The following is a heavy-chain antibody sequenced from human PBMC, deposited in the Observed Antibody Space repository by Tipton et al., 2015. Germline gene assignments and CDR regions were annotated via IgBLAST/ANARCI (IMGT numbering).Heavy chain of an antibody. CDR1: GFTFSSYA. CDR3: ARGWEHDNGDHFDY. D-gene: IGHD4-17*01. V-gene: IGHV3-7*03. CDR2: IKQDGSEK. Sequence: SLRLSCAASGFTFSSYAMSWVRQAPGKGLEWVANIKQDGSEKNYVDSVKGRFTISRDNAKSSLYLQLNSLRPEDTAVYYCARGWEHDNGDHFDYWGHGILVTVSS. J-gene: IGHJ4*01.